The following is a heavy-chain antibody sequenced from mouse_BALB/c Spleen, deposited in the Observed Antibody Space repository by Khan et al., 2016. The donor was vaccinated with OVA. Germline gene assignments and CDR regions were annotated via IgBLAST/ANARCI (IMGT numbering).Heavy chain of an antibody. V-gene: IGHV1-7*01. CDR3: VNHGSSSDWFTY. CDR2: INPSTDYT. CDR1: GYTFTSYW. Sequence: QVQLKQSGAELAKPGASVKMSCKASGYTFTSYWMHWVKQRPGQGLEWIGYINPSTDYTEYNQKFKDKATLTADKSSSTAYMQLTSLTSEDSAVYYCVNHGSSSDWFTYWGQGTLVTVSA. D-gene: IGHD1-1*01. J-gene: IGHJ3*01.